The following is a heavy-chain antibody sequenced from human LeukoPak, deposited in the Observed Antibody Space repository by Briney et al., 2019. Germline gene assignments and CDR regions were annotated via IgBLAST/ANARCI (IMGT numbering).Heavy chain of an antibody. CDR2: IYYSGST. Sequence: TSETLSLTCTVSGGSISSSSYYWGWIRQPPGKGLEWIGSIYYSGSTYYNPSLKSRVTISVDTSKNQFSLKLSSVTAADTAVYYCARVNYSSGWPTTFDYWGQGTLVTVSS. CDR1: GGSISSSSYY. D-gene: IGHD6-19*01. J-gene: IGHJ4*02. CDR3: ARVNYSSGWPTTFDY. V-gene: IGHV4-39*07.